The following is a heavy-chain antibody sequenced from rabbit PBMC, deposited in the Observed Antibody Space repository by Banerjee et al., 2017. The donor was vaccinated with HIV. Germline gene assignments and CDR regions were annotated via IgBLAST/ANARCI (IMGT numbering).Heavy chain of an antibody. Sequence: QSLEESGGDLVKPGASLALTCTASGFDFSGDYWICWVRQAPGKGLEWIACINTSSGNTVYASWAKGRFTISKAASTTVTLQMTSLTAADTATYFCASDLAGVVGWNLILWGQGTLVTVS. J-gene: IGHJ6*01. V-gene: IGHV1S40*01. CDR3: ASDLAGVVGWNLIL. CDR2: INTSSGNT. D-gene: IGHD4-1*01. CDR1: GFDFSGDYW.